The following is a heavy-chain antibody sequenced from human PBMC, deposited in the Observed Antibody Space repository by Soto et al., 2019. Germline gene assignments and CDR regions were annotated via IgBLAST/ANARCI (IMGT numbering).Heavy chain of an antibody. CDR2: IYYTGST. CDR3: ASNTHCSSWSHSAS. Sequence: SLTLCHTWSVAGGTISSYGGSWIRQPPGKGLEWIGYIYYTGSTNYNPSIKSRVTISVDTSKNQFSLKLSSVTAADTAVYYRASNTHCSSWSHSASWRQRTPVPVSS. D-gene: IGHD6-13*01. J-gene: IGHJ5*02. V-gene: IGHV4-59*01. CDR1: GGTISSYG.